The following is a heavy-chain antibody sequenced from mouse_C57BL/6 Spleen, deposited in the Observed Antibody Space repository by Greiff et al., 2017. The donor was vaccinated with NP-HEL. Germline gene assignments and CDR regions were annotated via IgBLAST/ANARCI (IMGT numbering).Heavy chain of an antibody. CDR2: ISSGGSYT. D-gene: IGHD1-1*01. Sequence: DVMLVESGGDLVKPGGSLKLSCAASGFTFSSYGMSWVRQTPDKRLEWVATISSGGSYTYYPDSVKGRFTISRDNAKNTLYLQMSSLKSEDTAMYYCARKEDYGSRDWYFDVWGTGTTVTVSS. J-gene: IGHJ1*03. V-gene: IGHV5-6*02. CDR1: GFTFSSYG. CDR3: ARKEDYGSRDWYFDV.